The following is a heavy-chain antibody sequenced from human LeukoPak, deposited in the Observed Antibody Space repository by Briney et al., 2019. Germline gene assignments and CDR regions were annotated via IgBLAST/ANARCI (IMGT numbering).Heavy chain of an antibody. J-gene: IGHJ4*02. D-gene: IGHD3-10*01. V-gene: IGHV3-30*18. CDR2: ISYDGSNK. CDR3: AKDRWFGEFLTNYFDY. CDR1: GFTFSSYG. Sequence: GRPLRLSCAASGFTFSSYGMHWVRQAPGKGLEWVAVISYDGSNKYYADSVKGRFTISRDNSKNTLYLQMNSLRAEDTAVYYCAKDRWFGEFLTNYFDYWGQGTLVTVSS.